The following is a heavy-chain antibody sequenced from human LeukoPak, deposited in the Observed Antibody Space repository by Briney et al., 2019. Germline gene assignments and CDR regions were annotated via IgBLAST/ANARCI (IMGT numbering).Heavy chain of an antibody. CDR2: ISAYNGNT. CDR1: GYTFTSYG. Sequence: GASVKVSCKASGYTFTSYGISWVRQAPGQGLEWMGWISAYNGNTNYAQKLQGRVTMTTDTSTSTAYMELRSLRSDDTAVYYCARVDCSSTSCYKSYDYWGQGTLVTVSS. CDR3: ARVDCSSTSCYKSYDY. J-gene: IGHJ4*02. D-gene: IGHD2-2*02. V-gene: IGHV1-18*01.